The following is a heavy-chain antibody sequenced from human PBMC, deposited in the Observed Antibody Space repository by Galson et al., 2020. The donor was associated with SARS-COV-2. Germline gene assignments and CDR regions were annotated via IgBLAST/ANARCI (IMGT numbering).Heavy chain of an antibody. CDR2: IYHSGST. Sequence: SETLSLTCTVSGYSISSGYYWGWIRQPPGKGLEWIGSIYHSGSTYYNPSLKSRVTISVDTSKNQFSLKLSSVTAADTAVYYCARDFLGSSSWYSKDYWGQGTLVTVSS. V-gene: IGHV4-38-2*02. D-gene: IGHD6-13*01. CDR3: ARDFLGSSSWYSKDY. CDR1: GYSISSGYY. J-gene: IGHJ4*02.